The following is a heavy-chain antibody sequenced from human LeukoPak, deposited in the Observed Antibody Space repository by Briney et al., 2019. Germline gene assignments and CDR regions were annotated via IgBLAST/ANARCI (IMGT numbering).Heavy chain of an antibody. V-gene: IGHV3-21*01. D-gene: IGHD6-13*01. CDR2: ISSSSSYI. Sequence: GGSLRLSCAASGFTFSSYNMNWVRQAPGKGLEWVSFISSSSSYIYYADSVKGRLTISRDNAKNSLYLQMNSLRGEDTAVYYCARGEAAGIISVYFQHWGQGILVTVSS. CDR3: ARGEAAGIISVYFQH. J-gene: IGHJ1*01. CDR1: GFTFSSYN.